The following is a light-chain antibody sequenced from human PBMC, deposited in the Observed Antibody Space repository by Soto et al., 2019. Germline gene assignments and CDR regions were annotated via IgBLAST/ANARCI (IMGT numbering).Light chain of an antibody. CDR2: EGT. V-gene: IGLV2-14*02. Sequence: SALTQPASVSGSPGQSITISCTGTSGDVGSYNLVSWFQHHPGEAPKLIIYEGTKRPSGVSNRFSGSKSGHTASLTIFGLRAEDEAHYYCCSYSTTSTLVVFGGGTKLTVL. CDR3: CSYSTTSTLVV. J-gene: IGLJ3*02. CDR1: SGDVGSYNL.